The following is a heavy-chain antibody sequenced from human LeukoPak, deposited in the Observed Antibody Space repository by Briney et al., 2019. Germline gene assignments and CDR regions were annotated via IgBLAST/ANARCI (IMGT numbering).Heavy chain of an antibody. CDR1: GGSFSVYY. CDR2: INHSGST. J-gene: IGHJ5*02. CDR3: ARGGYCSSTSCYSSIHWFDP. Sequence: SETLSLTCAVYGGSFSVYYWSWIRQPPGKGLEWIGEINHSGSTNYNPSLKSRVTISVDTSKNQFSLKLSSVTAADTAVYYCARGGYCSSTSCYSSIHWFDPWGQGTLVTVSS. V-gene: IGHV4-34*01. D-gene: IGHD2-2*01.